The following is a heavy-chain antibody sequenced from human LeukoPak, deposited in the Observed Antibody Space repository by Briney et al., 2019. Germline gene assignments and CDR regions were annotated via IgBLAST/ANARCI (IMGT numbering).Heavy chain of an antibody. V-gene: IGHV1-2*02. CDR2: INPNSGGT. D-gene: IGHD3-10*01. CDR3: ARAGLWFGESDGWFDP. Sequence: GASVKVSCKASGYTLSNYYMHWVRQAPGQGLEWMGWINPNSGGTNYAQKFQGRVTMTRDTSISTAYMELSRLRSDDTAVYYCARAGLWFGESDGWFDPWGQGTLVTVSS. J-gene: IGHJ5*02. CDR1: GYTLSNYY.